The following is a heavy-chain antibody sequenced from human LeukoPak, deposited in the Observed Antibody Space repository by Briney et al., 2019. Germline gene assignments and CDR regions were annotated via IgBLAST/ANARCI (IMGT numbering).Heavy chain of an antibody. CDR2: IYYSGST. J-gene: IGHJ5*02. V-gene: IGHV4-59*08. Sequence: SETLSLTCTVSGGSISSYYWSWIRQPPGKGLEWIGYIYYSGSTNYNPSLKSRVTISVDTSRNQFSLRLTSVTAADTAVYYCAKSGHSYYYTPGDFSWGQGTLVTVSS. CDR3: AKSGHSYYYTPGDFS. CDR1: GGSISSYY. D-gene: IGHD3-22*01.